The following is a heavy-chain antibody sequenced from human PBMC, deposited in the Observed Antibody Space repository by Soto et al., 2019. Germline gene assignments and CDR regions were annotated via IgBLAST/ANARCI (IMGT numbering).Heavy chain of an antibody. CDR2: TGSGTGPG. V-gene: IGHV1-69*06. D-gene: IGHD1-26*01. Sequence: SVKVSCKASGGSLSTNPISWVRQAPGQGLEWMGGTGSGTGPGNHAQKFQGRLTVTADKSASTVYMEVSSLTSEDTAMYYCARSSGGNFGIIIEGTNWFAPWGQGTLVTAPQ. CDR3: ARSSGGNFGIIIEGTNWFAP. CDR1: GGSLSTNP. J-gene: IGHJ5*02.